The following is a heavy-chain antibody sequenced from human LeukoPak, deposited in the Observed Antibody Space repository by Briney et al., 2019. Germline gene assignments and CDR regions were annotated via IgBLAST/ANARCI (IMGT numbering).Heavy chain of an antibody. J-gene: IGHJ4*02. CDR2: IYDDNT. D-gene: IGHD3-10*01. Sequence: GGSLRLSCAASGFTVSAYAMAWVRQAPGKGLEWVSTIYDDNTYYADSVKGRFAISTDNTKNTLYLQMNSLRVEDTAVYFCAARKVRGVWFYLDYWGQGTLVTVSS. CDR1: GFTVSAYA. V-gene: IGHV3-23*01. CDR3: AARKVRGVWFYLDY.